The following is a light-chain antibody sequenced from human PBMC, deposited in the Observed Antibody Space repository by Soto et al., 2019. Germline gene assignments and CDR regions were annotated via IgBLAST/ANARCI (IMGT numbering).Light chain of an antibody. V-gene: IGKV3-15*01. Sequence: EIVMTQSPATLSVSPGERATLSCMASQSVSSNLAWYQQKPGQAPRLLIYGASTRATSIPASFSGSGSGTEFTLTISSLQSEDFAVYYCQQYNSYSITFGQGTRLEI. J-gene: IGKJ5*01. CDR1: QSVSSN. CDR2: GAS. CDR3: QQYNSYSIT.